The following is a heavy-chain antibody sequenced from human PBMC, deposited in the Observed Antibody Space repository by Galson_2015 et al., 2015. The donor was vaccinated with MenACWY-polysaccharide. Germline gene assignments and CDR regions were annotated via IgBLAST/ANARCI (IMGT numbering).Heavy chain of an antibody. CDR1: GFTFSRFA. V-gene: IGHV3-23*01. CDR3: ARDLRGSSLVGGH. CDR2: ISGSGGST. D-gene: IGHD6-13*01. Sequence: SLRLSCAVSGFTFSRFAMSWVRQAPGKWLEWVSGISGSGGSTYYADSVKGRITISRDNSKNTLYLQMNSLRAEDTAVYYCARDLRGSSLVGGHWGQGTLVTVSS. J-gene: IGHJ4*02.